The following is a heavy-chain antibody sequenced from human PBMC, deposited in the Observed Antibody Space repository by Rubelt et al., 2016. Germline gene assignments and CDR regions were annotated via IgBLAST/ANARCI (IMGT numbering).Heavy chain of an antibody. CDR3: ARDMRGLRFFDY. V-gene: IGHV4-59*01. D-gene: IGHD5-12*01. J-gene: IGHJ4*02. Sequence: SVSGGSISSYYWSWIRQPPGRGPEWIGYIYNSGGTNQNPSLKSRVTLSVDTPKNQFSLKLSPVTAADTAVYYCARDMRGLRFFDYWGQGTLVTVSS. CDR2: IYNSGGT. CDR1: GGSISSYY.